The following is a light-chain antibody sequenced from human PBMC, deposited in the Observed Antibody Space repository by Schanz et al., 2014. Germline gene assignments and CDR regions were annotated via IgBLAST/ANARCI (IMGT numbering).Light chain of an antibody. CDR1: SSNIGGNT. J-gene: IGLJ3*02. Sequence: QSVLTQPPSASGTPGQRVTISCSGSSSNIGGNTVNWYQQLPGTAPKPLIYSNNQRPSGVPDRFSGSKSGTSASLAISGLQSEDEADYYCASWDDGLSARVFGGGTKLPVL. CDR3: ASWDDGLSARV. CDR2: SNN. V-gene: IGLV1-44*01.